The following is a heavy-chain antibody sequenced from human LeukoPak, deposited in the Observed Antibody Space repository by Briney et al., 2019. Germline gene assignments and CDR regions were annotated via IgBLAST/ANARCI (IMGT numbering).Heavy chain of an antibody. V-gene: IGHV4-34*01. Sequence: SETLSLTCAVYGGSFSGYYWSWIRQPPGKGLEWIGEINHSGSTNYNPSLKSRVTTSVDTSKNQFSLKLSSVTAADTAVYYCARGRWSVDYWGQGTLVTVSS. CDR2: INHSGST. J-gene: IGHJ4*02. CDR1: GGSFSGYY. D-gene: IGHD4-23*01. CDR3: ARGRWSVDY.